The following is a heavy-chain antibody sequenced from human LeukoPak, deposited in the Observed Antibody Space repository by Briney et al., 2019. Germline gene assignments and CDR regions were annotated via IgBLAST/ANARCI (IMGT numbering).Heavy chain of an antibody. D-gene: IGHD3-10*01. CDR3: ARESTLGFGDY. V-gene: IGHV3-48*04. Sequence: PGGSLRLSCAASGFTFSSYSMNWVRQAPGKELEWVSYISSSSSTIYYANSVKGRFTISRDNAKNSLYLQMNSLRAEDTAVYYCARESTLGFGDYWGQGTLVTVSS. J-gene: IGHJ4*02. CDR1: GFTFSSYS. CDR2: ISSSSSTI.